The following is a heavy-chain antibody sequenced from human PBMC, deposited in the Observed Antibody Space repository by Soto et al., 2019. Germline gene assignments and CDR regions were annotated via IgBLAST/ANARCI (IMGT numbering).Heavy chain of an antibody. CDR1: GGTFSSYA. CDR2: IIPIFGTA. CDR3: ARELPRGDVIIGYSGGPLYDY. J-gene: IGHJ4*02. D-gene: IGHD6-19*01. Sequence: SVKVSCKASGGTFSSYAISWVRQAPGQGLEWMGGIIPIFGTANYAQKFQGRVTITADESTSTAYMELSSLRSEDTAVYYCARELPRGDVIIGYSGGPLYDYWGQGTLVTVSS. V-gene: IGHV1-69*13.